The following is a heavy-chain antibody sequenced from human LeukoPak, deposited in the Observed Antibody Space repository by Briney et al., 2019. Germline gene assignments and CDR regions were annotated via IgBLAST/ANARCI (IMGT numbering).Heavy chain of an antibody. CDR3: TRATIPAAGIDY. V-gene: IGHV1-18*01. D-gene: IGHD6-13*01. CDR2: ISNHTGDT. CDR1: GYTFTSYG. J-gene: IGHJ4*02. Sequence: ATVNVSCTASGYTFTSYGVSWVRQAPGQGLEWMGWISNHTGDTNYAQKLQGRLTMTTDTSASTAFMELRSLTSDDTAVYYCTRATIPAAGIDYWGQGTLVTVSS.